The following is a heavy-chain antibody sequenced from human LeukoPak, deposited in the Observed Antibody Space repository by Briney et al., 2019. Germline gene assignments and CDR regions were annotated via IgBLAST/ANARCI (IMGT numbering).Heavy chain of an antibody. CDR2: IYPGDSDT. CDR1: GYSFTGYW. J-gene: IGHJ4*02. CDR3: ARQSRDGSKNRGYYFDY. D-gene: IGHD3-10*01. Sequence: GESLKISCKSDGYSFTGYWIGWVRQMPGKGLEWMGIIYPGDSDTTYSPSFQGQVTISADRSISTVYLQWSSLKASDTAMYYCARQSRDGSKNRGYYFDYWGQGTLVTVSS. V-gene: IGHV5-51*01.